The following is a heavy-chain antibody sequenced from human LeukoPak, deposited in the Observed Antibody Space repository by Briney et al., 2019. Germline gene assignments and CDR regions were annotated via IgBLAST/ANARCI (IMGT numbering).Heavy chain of an antibody. J-gene: IGHJ4*02. CDR1: GFTFSSYG. V-gene: IGHV3-30*18. CDR2: ISYDGSNK. Sequence: PGGSLRLSCAASGFTFSSYGMHWVRQAPGKGLEWVAVISYDGSNKYYADSVKGRFTISRDNSKNTLYLQMNSLRAEDTAVYYCAKDGAYDYVWGSYRYTAFDYWGQGTLVTVSS. D-gene: IGHD3-16*02. CDR3: AKDGAYDYVWGSYRYTAFDY.